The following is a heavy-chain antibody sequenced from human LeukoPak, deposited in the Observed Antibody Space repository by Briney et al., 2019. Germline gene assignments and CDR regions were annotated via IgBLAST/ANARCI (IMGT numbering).Heavy chain of an antibody. CDR2: INQSGST. V-gene: IGHV4-34*01. CDR1: VGSFSGYY. D-gene: IGHD6-19*01. J-gene: IGHJ4*02. CDR3: ARGSGWYGGRGYYFDY. Sequence: SETLSLTCAAHVGSFSGYYWSWIRQPPGKGLEWIGEINQSGSTEYKSSLKSRLTISMDTSKNQFSLKLSSVTAADTAVYYCARGSGWYGGRGYYFDYWGQGTLVTVSS.